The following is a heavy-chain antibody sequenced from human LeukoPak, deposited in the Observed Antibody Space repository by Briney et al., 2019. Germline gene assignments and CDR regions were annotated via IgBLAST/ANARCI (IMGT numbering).Heavy chain of an antibody. CDR1: AGSISSSSYN. Sequence: SETLSLTCTVSAGSISSSSYNWAWIRQPPGKGLEWIGSIYYSGSTYYHPSLKSRVTISVDTSENQFSLKVPAAATADNAVYYCWGRYGDYRRFDYWGQGTLVTVSS. CDR3: WGRYGDYRRFDY. J-gene: IGHJ4*02. CDR2: IYYSGST. V-gene: IGHV4-39*01. D-gene: IGHD4-17*01.